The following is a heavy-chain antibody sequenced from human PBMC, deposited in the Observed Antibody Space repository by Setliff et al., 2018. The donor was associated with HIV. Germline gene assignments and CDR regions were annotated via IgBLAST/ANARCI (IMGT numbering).Heavy chain of an antibody. CDR2: INHSGNT. CDR1: GGSFSGYY. Sequence: SETLSLTCAVYGGSFSGYYWSWIRQPPGKGLEWIGDINHSGNTHYNPSLKSRVTISVDTSKNQFSLNLGSMTAADTAVYYCARERLSRLGFDYWGQGTLVTVSS. D-gene: IGHD1-1*01. J-gene: IGHJ4*02. CDR3: ARERLSRLGFDY. V-gene: IGHV4-34*01.